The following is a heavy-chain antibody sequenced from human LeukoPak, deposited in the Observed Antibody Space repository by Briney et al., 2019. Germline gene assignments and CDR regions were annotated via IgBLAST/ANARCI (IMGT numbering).Heavy chain of an antibody. V-gene: IGHV4-34*01. CDR1: GGSFNDYY. J-gene: IGHJ5*02. D-gene: IGHD3-22*01. CDR2: INHSGST. Sequence: SATLSLTCAVYGGSFNDYYWSWIRPPPGKGLEWIGEINHSGSTNYNPSLKSRVTMSVDTSKNQFSLKMTSVTAADTALYYCARADHSSGGLARFDPWGQGTLVTVSS. CDR3: ARADHSSGGLARFDP.